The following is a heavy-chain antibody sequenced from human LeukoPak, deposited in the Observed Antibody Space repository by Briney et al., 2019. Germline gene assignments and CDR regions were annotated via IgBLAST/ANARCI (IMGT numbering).Heavy chain of an antibody. CDR3: ANKAVAPPGGY. Sequence: GGSLRLSCAASGFTFSSYAMHWVRQAPGKGLEWVAVISYDGSNKYYADSVKGRFTISRDNSKNTLYLQMNSLRAEDTAVYYCANKAVAPPGGYWGQGTLVTVSS. J-gene: IGHJ4*02. CDR1: GFTFSSYA. CDR2: ISYDGSNK. V-gene: IGHV3-30-3*01. D-gene: IGHD6-19*01.